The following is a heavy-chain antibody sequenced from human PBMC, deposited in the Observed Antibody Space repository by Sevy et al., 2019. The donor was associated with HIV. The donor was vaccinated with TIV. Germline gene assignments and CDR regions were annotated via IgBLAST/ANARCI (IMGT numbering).Heavy chain of an antibody. D-gene: IGHD3-22*01. CDR2: IFRSGDVT. J-gene: IGHJ3*02. V-gene: IGHV3-23*01. CDR3: AGARYDSSGSFDAFDI. Sequence: GGSLRLSCAASGFTFSSYAMSWVRQAPGKGLEWLSAIFRSGDVTYYADSVKGRFTISRDNSRNMLYLQMNSLRAEDTAVYTSAGARYDSSGSFDAFDIWGQGTMVTVSS. CDR1: GFTFSSYA.